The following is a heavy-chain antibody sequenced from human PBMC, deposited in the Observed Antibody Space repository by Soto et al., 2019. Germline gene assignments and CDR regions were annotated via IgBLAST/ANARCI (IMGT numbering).Heavy chain of an antibody. V-gene: IGHV3-11*01. CDR3: VRPSYSSSWFPFDR. D-gene: IGHD6-13*01. CDR2: IDSGDGTT. Sequence: QVQLVESGGGLVKPGGSLRLSCTGSGFDFGDYYMSWIRQAPGKGLEWVSYIDSGDGTTYYTDSVKGRFTISRDNAKKTVYLQMSSLRVEDTALYYCVRPSYSSSWFPFDRWGQGTLVTVSS. CDR1: GFDFGDYY. J-gene: IGHJ4*02.